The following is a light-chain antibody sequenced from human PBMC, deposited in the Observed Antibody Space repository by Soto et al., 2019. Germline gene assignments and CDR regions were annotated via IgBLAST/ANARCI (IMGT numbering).Light chain of an antibody. Sequence: EIVLTQSPAILSLSPGDTATLSCRASQTVSNYLTWYQQKPGQAPRLLIYDTSKRAAGIPARVSGSGSGTDFTPTISSLEPEDFAVYYCQHRSSWPLFGGGTKVDIK. CDR1: QTVSNY. CDR3: QHRSSWPL. J-gene: IGKJ4*01. CDR2: DTS. V-gene: IGKV3-11*01.